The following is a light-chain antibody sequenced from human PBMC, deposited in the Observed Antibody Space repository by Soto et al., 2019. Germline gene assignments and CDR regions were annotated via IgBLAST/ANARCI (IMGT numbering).Light chain of an antibody. Sequence: QSLLTQPPSASGSPGQSVTISCTGTSRDIGGYDFVSWYQQYPGKAPQLIISEVNQRPSGVPDRFSGSKSGNTASLTVSGLQSEDEADYYCLAYAGRTTLVFGTGTKVTVL. CDR2: EVN. V-gene: IGLV2-8*01. CDR1: SRDIGGYDF. CDR3: LAYAGRTTLV. J-gene: IGLJ1*01.